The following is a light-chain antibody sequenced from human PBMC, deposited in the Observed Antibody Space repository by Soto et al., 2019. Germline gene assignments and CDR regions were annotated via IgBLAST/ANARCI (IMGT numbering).Light chain of an antibody. CDR1: SSDVGGYNY. J-gene: IGLJ2*01. V-gene: IGLV2-14*01. CDR3: SSYSSGSTLVL. CDR2: EVS. Sequence: QSALTQPASVSGSPGQSITISCTGTSSDVGGYNYVSWYQHHPGKAPKLIIYEVSNRPSGVSNRFSGSKSGNTAFLTISGLQAEDETDYYCSSYSSGSTLVLFGGGTKLTVL.